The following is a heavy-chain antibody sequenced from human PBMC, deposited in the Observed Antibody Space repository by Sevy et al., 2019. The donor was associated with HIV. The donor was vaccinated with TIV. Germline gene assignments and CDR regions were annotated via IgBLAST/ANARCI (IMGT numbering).Heavy chain of an antibody. D-gene: IGHD2-15*01. Sequence: SGYLRLSCAASGFTFSSYSMNWVRQAPGKGLEWVSSISSSSSYIYYADSVKGRFTVSRDNAKNSLYLQMNSLRVEDTAVYYCPRDSVVAATRVIDYWGQGTLVTVSS. J-gene: IGHJ4*02. CDR3: PRDSVVAATRVIDY. CDR1: GFTFSSYS. V-gene: IGHV3-21*01. CDR2: ISSSSSYI.